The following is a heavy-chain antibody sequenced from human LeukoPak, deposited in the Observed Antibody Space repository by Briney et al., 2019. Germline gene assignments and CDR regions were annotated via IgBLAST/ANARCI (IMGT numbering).Heavy chain of an antibody. CDR2: IYSGGTT. J-gene: IGHJ4*02. Sequence: PGGSLRLSCTASGLTVSSNYMSWVRQAPGRGLEGVSIIYSGGTTYYADSVKGRFTISRDDSKNTLYLQMNSLRTEDTAVYYCTRAPTITTIFDYWGQGTLVTVSS. CDR1: GLTVSSNY. V-gene: IGHV3-53*01. D-gene: IGHD4-11*01. CDR3: TRAPTITTIFDY.